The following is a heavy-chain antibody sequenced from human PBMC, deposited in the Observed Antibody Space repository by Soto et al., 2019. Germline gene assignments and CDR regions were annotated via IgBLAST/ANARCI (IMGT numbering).Heavy chain of an antibody. CDR2: VYTSGST. V-gene: IGHV4-4*07. CDR1: GGSISSYY. Sequence: SETLSLTCTVSGGSISSYYWGWIRQPAGKGLEWIGRVYTSGSTNYNPSLKSRVTMSVDTSKNQFSLKLSSVTAADTAVYYCARHSWSGYYVFDYWGQGTLVTVSS. CDR3: ARHSWSGYYVFDY. J-gene: IGHJ4*02. D-gene: IGHD3-3*02.